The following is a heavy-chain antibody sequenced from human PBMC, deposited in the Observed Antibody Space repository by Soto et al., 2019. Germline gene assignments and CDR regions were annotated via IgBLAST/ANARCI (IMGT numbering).Heavy chain of an antibody. CDR1: GFTFSSYA. V-gene: IGHV3-30-3*01. CDR3: ARGLDY. J-gene: IGHJ4*02. CDR2: ISFDGSNK. Sequence: QVQLVESGGGVVQPGRSLRLSCAASGFTFSSYATHWVRQAPGKGLEWVAVISFDGSNKYYADSVKGRFTISRDNSKNTLYLQLNSLRPEDTAVYYCARGLDYWGQGTLVTVPS.